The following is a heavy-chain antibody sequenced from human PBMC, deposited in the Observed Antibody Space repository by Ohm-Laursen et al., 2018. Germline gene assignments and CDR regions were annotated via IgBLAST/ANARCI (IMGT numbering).Heavy chain of an antibody. D-gene: IGHD6-19*01. CDR2: FDPEDGET. CDR3: ATMSRRQWLANWFDP. J-gene: IGHJ5*02. Sequence: SSVKVSCKVSGYTLTELSMHWVRQAPGKGLEWMGGFDPEDGETIYAQKFQGRVTMTEDTSTDTAYMELSSLRSEDTAVYYCATMSRRQWLANWFDPWGQGTLVTVSS. CDR1: GYTLTELS. V-gene: IGHV1-24*01.